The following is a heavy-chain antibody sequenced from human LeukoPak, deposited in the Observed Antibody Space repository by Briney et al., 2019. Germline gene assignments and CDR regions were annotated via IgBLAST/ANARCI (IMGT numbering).Heavy chain of an antibody. Sequence: TGGSLRLSCATSGFTFTTYAMTWVRQAPGKGLEWVSAISAGGDNTYYADSVEGRFSISRDNSKSTLYPQMNSLRAEDTAVYYCAKDGGVWGKGTTVTVSS. CDR2: ISAGGDNT. CDR3: AKDGGV. V-gene: IGHV3-23*01. J-gene: IGHJ6*03. CDR1: GFTFTTYA.